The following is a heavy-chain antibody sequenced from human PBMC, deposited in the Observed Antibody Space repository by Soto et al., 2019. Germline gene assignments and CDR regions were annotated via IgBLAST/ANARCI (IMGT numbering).Heavy chain of an antibody. CDR2: IYYSGST. D-gene: IGHD5-18*01. V-gene: IGHV4-30-4*01. J-gene: IGHJ4*02. CDR1: GFSISSGDYY. Sequence: SETLSLTCTFSGFSISSGDYYWSWIRQPPGKGLEWIGYIYYSGSTYYNPSLKSRVTISVDTSKNQFSLKLSSVTAADTAVYYCARAGGSYGPTAFDYWGQGTLVTVSS. CDR3: ARAGGSYGPTAFDY.